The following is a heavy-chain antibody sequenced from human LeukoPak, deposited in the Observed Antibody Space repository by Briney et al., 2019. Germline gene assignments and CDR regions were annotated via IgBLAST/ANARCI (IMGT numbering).Heavy chain of an antibody. CDR1: GGSISSGSYY. Sequence: PSETLSLTCTVSGGSISSGSYYWSWIRQPAGKGLEWIGRIYTSGSTNYNPSLKSRVTISVDTSKNQFSLKLSSVTAADTAAYYCARELPSPNDHHYFDYWGQGTLVTASS. V-gene: IGHV4-61*02. J-gene: IGHJ4*02. CDR2: IYTSGST. D-gene: IGHD1-1*01. CDR3: ARELPSPNDHHYFDY.